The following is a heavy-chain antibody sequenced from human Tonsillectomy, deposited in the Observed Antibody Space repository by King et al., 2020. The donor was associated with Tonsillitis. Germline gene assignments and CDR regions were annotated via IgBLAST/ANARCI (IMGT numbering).Heavy chain of an antibody. V-gene: IGHV1-18*04. CDR3: ASVAAGVGYYESSGYVSPGNWVGP. CDR2: ISAYNGNT. D-gene: IGHD3-22*01. J-gene: IGHJ5*02. CDR1: GYTFTTYG. Sequence: VQLVESGAEVKKPGASVKVSCKASGYTFTTYGISWVRQAPGQGLEWMGWISAYNGNTNYAQKLQGRVTMTTDTSTSTAYMELRSLRSDDPAVYYCASVAAGVGYYESSGYVSPGNWVGPWGQGTLLPVSS.